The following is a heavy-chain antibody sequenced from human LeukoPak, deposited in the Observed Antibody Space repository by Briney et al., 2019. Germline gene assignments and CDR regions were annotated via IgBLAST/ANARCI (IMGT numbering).Heavy chain of an antibody. Sequence: GASVKVSCKASGYTFTGYYVHWVRQAPGQGLEWMGRISPNSGDTNYAQKLQGRVTMTTDTSTSTAYMELRSLRPDDTAVYYCARDEGWGSVVPAAINYWGQGTLVTVSS. D-gene: IGHD2-2*01. CDR1: GYTFTGYY. V-gene: IGHV1-18*04. CDR3: ARDEGWGSVVPAAINY. J-gene: IGHJ4*02. CDR2: ISPNSGDT.